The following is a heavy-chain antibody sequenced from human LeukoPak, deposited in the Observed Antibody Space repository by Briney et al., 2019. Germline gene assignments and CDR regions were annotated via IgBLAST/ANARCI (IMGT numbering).Heavy chain of an antibody. CDR3: ARDIVSYYGSSGYPES. CDR1: GGSISSGGYY. Sequence: SQTLSLTCTVSGGSISSGGYYWSWIRRHPGKGLEWIGYIYYSGSTYYNPSLKSRVTISVDTSKNQFSLRLSSVTAADTAVYYCARDIVSYYGSSGYPESWGQGALVTVSS. CDR2: IYYSGST. J-gene: IGHJ4*02. D-gene: IGHD3-22*01. V-gene: IGHV4-31*03.